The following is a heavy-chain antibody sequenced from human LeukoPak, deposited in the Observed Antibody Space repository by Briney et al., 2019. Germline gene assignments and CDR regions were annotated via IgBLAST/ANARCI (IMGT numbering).Heavy chain of an antibody. Sequence: PGGSLRLSCAASGFTFSSYSMNWVRQAPGKGLEWVSSISSSSSYIYYADSVKGRFTISRDNAKNSLYLQVNSLRAEDTAVYYCARDLNAYYGSGSYPYYFDYWGQGTLVTVSS. CDR3: ARDLNAYYGSGSYPYYFDY. CDR1: GFTFSSYS. D-gene: IGHD3-10*01. V-gene: IGHV3-21*01. CDR2: ISSSSSYI. J-gene: IGHJ4*02.